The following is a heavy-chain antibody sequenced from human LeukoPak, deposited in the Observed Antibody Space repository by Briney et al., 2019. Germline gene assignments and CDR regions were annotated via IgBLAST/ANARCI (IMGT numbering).Heavy chain of an antibody. D-gene: IGHD3-22*01. J-gene: IGHJ4*02. CDR1: GFTFSSYA. CDR3: VKGSGSSGYYPLNY. Sequence: PGGSPRLSCAASGFTFSSYAMTWVRQAPGKGLERVSAVTDSGDKVFYADSVKGRFTISRDNSKNTLYLQLSSLRVEDTAVYYCVKGSGSSGYYPLNYWGQGTLVTVSS. V-gene: IGHV3-23*01. CDR2: VTDSGDKV.